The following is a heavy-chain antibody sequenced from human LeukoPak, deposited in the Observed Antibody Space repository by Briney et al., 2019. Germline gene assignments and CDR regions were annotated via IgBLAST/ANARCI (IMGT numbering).Heavy chain of an antibody. CDR3: ARGARPGGFDY. CDR1: GYAFTSYY. D-gene: IGHD6-6*01. J-gene: IGHJ4*02. CDR2: INPSTGST. V-gene: IGHV1-46*01. Sequence: ASVKVSCKASGYAFTSYYVHWVRQAPGQGREWMGIINPSTGSTNYAHKFQGRVTMTRDMSTSTVYMELSSLRSEDTAVYYCARGARPGGFDYWGQGTLVSVSS.